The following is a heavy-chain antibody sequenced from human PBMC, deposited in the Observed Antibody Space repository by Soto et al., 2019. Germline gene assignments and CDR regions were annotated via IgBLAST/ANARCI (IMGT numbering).Heavy chain of an antibody. J-gene: IGHJ6*02. Sequence: QVKLVESGGGLVKPGGSLRLSCVASGFTFSDYYMSWIRQAPGKGLEWVSYISSSTGTMYYTDSVKGRFTISRDNARKSLYLQMNSLRAEDTAVYYCARDNDGMDVWGQGSTVTVSS. CDR1: GFTFSDYY. CDR3: ARDNDGMDV. CDR2: ISSSTGTM. V-gene: IGHV3-11*01.